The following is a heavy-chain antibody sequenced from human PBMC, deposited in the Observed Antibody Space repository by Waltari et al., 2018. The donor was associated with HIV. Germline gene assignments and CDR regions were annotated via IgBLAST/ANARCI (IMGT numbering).Heavy chain of an antibody. Sequence: EVRLEESGGGLVQPGGSLRLSWEASGLNFKNYWMSWVRQAPGKRLEWVANIRQDGIEKYYADSVRGRFSISRDNANNTLLLQMNTVRAEDSATYYCESSRGGLADYWGQGALVTVSS. J-gene: IGHJ4*02. V-gene: IGHV3-7*01. CDR1: GLNFKNYW. D-gene: IGHD3-16*01. CDR2: IRQDGIEK. CDR3: ESSRGGLADY.